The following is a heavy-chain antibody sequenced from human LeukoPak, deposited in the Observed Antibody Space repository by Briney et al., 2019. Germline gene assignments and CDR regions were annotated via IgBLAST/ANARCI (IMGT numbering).Heavy chain of an antibody. CDR2: ITSSGRYI. CDR1: GFTFSSYS. Sequence: GGSLRLSCAASGFTFSSYSMNWVRQAPGKGLEWVSSITSSGRYIYYADSVKGRFTISRDNSENSLYLQMDSLTAEDTAVYYCKRKGSQWEFLVDYWGQGTRVAVSP. J-gene: IGHJ4*02. D-gene: IGHD1-26*01. V-gene: IGHV3-21*01. CDR3: KRKGSQWEFLVDY.